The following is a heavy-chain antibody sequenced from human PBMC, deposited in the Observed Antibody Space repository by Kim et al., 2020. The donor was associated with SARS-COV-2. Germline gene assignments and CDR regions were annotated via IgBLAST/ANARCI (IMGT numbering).Heavy chain of an antibody. V-gene: IGHV3-48*03. D-gene: IGHD2-15*01. J-gene: IGHJ6*02. CDR3: ARDRVVDGYNHYYYGMDV. Sequence: GGSLRLSCAASGFTFSSYEMNWVRQAPGKGLEWVSYISSSGSTIYYADSVKGRFTISRDNAKNSLYLQMNSLRAEDTAVYYCARDRVVDGYNHYYYGMDVWGQGTTVTVSS. CDR2: ISSSGSTI. CDR1: GFTFSSYE.